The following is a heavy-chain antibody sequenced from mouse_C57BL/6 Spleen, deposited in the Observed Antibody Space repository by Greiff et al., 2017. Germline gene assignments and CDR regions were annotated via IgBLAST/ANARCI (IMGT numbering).Heavy chain of an antibody. Sequence: VQLQESGAELMKPGASVKLSCKASGYTFTGYWIEWVKQRPGHGLEWIGEILPGSGSTNYNENFKGKATFTADTSSNTAYMQLSSLTTEDSAIDYCANSTVVATDAYWGQGTLVTVSA. CDR3: ANSTVVATDAY. CDR2: ILPGSGST. D-gene: IGHD1-1*01. CDR1: GYTFTGYW. V-gene: IGHV1-9*01. J-gene: IGHJ3*01.